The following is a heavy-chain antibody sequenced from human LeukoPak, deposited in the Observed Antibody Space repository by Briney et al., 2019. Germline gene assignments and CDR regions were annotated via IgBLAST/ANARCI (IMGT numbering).Heavy chain of an antibody. CDR3: ARYSTTMGANWFDP. CDR2: ITGSSTYI. Sequence: GSLRLSCAASGFTFRSYIMDWVRQAPGKGLEWVSSITGSSTYIYYADSVKGRFTISRDNAKNTLYLQMDSLRAEDTAVYYCARYSTTMGANWFDPWGQGTLVTVSS. D-gene: IGHD2/OR15-2a*01. CDR1: GFTFRSYI. V-gene: IGHV3-21*01. J-gene: IGHJ5*02.